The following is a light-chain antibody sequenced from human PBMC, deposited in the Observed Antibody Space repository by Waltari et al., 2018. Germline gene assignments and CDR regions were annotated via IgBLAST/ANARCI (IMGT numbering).Light chain of an antibody. Sequence: DVVMTQSPLSLPVTLGQPASISCKSSQSLVHSDGNTDLAWFQQRLGQSPRRLIYKGSNRESGVPDRFSARGSGTDFPLKSSRVDAEDVGVYYCMQGTHWPLTFGGGTKVEIK. J-gene: IGKJ4*01. CDR2: KGS. V-gene: IGKV2-30*02. CDR1: QSLVHSDGNTD. CDR3: MQGTHWPLT.